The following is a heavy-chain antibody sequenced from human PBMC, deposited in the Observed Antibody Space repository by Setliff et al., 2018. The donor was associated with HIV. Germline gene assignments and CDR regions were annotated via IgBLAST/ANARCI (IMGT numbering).Heavy chain of an antibody. Sequence: LSLTCSVSGASIRGHYWSWIRQSPGKGLEWIGNIYYSGNTNYNPSFKSRVTISVDTSKNQFSLRVNSVTAADTAVYYCARSLVPSGYYYGRHAFDIWGQGAKVTVSS. J-gene: IGHJ3*02. CDR2: IYYSGNT. D-gene: IGHD3-22*01. V-gene: IGHV4-59*08. CDR3: ARSLVPSGYYYGRHAFDI. CDR1: GASIRGHY.